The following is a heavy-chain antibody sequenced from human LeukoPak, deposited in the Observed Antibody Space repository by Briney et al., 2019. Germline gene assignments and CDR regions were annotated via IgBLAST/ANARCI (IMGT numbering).Heavy chain of an antibody. CDR3: ASSGSPIGDY. D-gene: IGHD3-22*01. CDR2: FDPEDGET. CDR1: GYTLTELS. J-gene: IGHJ4*02. Sequence: ASVKVSCKVSGYTLTELSMHWVRQAPGKGLEWMGGFDPEDGETIYAQKFQGKVTMTRDTSISTAYMELSRLRSDDTAVYYCASSGSPIGDYWGQGTLVTVSS. V-gene: IGHV1-24*01.